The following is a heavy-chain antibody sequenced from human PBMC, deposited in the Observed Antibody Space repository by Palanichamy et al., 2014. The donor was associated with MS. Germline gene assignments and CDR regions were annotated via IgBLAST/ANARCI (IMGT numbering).Heavy chain of an antibody. J-gene: IGHJ4*02. CDR2: IDPSDSYT. D-gene: IGHD5-12*01. CDR3: ARLPDSGYDLGVDDY. V-gene: IGHV5-10-1*01. Sequence: ISWVRQMPGKGLEWMGRIDPSDSYTNYSPSFQGHVTISADKSISTAYLQWSGLKASDTAMYYCARLPDSGYDLGVDDYWGQGTLVTVSS.